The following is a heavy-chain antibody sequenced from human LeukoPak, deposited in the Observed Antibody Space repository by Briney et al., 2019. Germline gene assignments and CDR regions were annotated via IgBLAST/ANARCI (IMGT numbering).Heavy chain of an antibody. J-gene: IGHJ4*02. CDR3: AREWDY. V-gene: IGHV4-39*07. CDR2: IYYSGST. Sequence: SETLPLTCTDSGGSISSSSYYWGWIRQPPGKGLEWIGSIYYSGSTYYNPSLKSRVTISVDTSKNQFSLKLSSVTAADTAVYYCAREWDYWGQGTLVTVSS. CDR1: GGSISSSSYY.